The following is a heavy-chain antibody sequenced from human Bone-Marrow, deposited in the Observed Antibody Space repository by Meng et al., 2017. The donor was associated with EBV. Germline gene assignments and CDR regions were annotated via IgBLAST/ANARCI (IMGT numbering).Heavy chain of an antibody. CDR2: LIPMLGAP. CDR3: ASESGRGYTPDY. J-gene: IGHJ4*02. V-gene: IGHV1-69*06. Sequence: VQRVQSGAEVKKPGASVKVSCKASGYTFSGYYMHWVQQAPGQGLEWMGGLIPMLGAPNLAQKFQDRVTIIADKSTSTHYMELSSLRSDDTAVYYCASESGRGYTPDYWGRGTLVTVSS. CDR1: GYTFSGYY. D-gene: IGHD3-10*01.